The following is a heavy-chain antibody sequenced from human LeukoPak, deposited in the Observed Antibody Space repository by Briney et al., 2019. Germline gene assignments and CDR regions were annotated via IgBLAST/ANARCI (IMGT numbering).Heavy chain of an antibody. J-gene: IGHJ4*02. D-gene: IGHD6-19*01. CDR2: ISWNSGSI. CDR3: AKDPYSSGWYRFFDY. CDR1: GFIFDDYA. V-gene: IGHV3-9*01. Sequence: GRSLRLSCAASGFIFDDYAMHWVRQAPGKGLEWVSGISWNSGSIGYADSVKGRFTISRDNAKNSLYLQMNSLRAEDTALYYCAKDPYSSGWYRFFDYWGQGTLVTVSS.